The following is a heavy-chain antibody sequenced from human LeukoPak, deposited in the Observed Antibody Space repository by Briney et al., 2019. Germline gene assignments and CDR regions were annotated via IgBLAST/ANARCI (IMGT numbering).Heavy chain of an antibody. J-gene: IGHJ4*02. V-gene: IGHV3-11*01. CDR3: ATEGYSYGRAFDY. Sequence: GGSLRLSCAASGFTFSDYYMSWIRQAPGKGLEWVSYISGSGSTIYYADSVKGRFTISRDNTKNSLYLEMYSLRAEDTAVYYCATEGYSYGRAFDYWGQGTLVTVSS. CDR1: GFTFSDYY. CDR2: ISGSGSTI. D-gene: IGHD5-18*01.